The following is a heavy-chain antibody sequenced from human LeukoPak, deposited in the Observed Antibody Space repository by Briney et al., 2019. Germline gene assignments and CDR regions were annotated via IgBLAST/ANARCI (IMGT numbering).Heavy chain of an antibody. CDR3: ARGPRPSSGRRRGFDP. Sequence: SETLSLTCAVYGGSFSGYYWNWIRQPPGKGLEWIGEINHSGSTNYNPSLKSRVTISVDTSKNQFSLKLSSVTAADTAVYYCARGPRPSSGRRRGFDPWGQGTLVTVSS. J-gene: IGHJ5*02. V-gene: IGHV4-34*01. CDR2: INHSGST. CDR1: GGSFSGYY.